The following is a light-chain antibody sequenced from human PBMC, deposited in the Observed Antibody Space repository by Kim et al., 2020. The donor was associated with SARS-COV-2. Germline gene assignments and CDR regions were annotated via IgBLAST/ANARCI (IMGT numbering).Light chain of an antibody. J-gene: IGKJ5*01. CDR2: GAS. V-gene: IGKV3-15*01. CDR1: QRVSSY. CDR3: QKYDNWPIT. Sequence: VFPGERATLSCRASQRVSSYLAWYQQKPGQAPRLLIYGASTRATGIPARFSGSGSGTEFTLTINSLQSEDFAVYYCQKYDNWPITFGQGTRLEIK.